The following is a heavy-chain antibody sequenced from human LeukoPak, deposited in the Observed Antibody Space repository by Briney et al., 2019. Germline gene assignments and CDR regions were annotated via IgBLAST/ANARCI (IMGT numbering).Heavy chain of an antibody. D-gene: IGHD1-26*01. V-gene: IGHV4-39*01. CDR2: IDYNGST. Sequence: SETLSLTCSVSGGSISSSAYYWGWLRQPPGKGLEGIGTIDYNGSTYYNPSLKSRVTISVDTSKNQFSLRLSSVAAADTAMYFCLRQAREGPLPRYFDYWGQGTLVTVPS. CDR1: GGSISSSAYY. J-gene: IGHJ4*02. CDR3: LRQAREGPLPRYFDY.